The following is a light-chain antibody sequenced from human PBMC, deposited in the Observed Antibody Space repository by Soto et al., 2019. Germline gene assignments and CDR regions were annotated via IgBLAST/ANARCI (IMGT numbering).Light chain of an antibody. Sequence: QSALTQPASVSGSPGQSITISCTGTSSDVGGYNYVSWYQQQPGKAPKLMIYEVTNRPSGVSNRFSGSKSGNTASLTISGLQADDDADYYCSSYTRSVTYVFGTGTKLTVL. CDR2: EVT. J-gene: IGLJ1*01. CDR1: SSDVGGYNY. V-gene: IGLV2-14*01. CDR3: SSYTRSVTYV.